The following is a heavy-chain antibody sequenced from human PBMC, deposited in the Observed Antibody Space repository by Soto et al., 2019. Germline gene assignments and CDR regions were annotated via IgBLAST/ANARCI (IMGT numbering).Heavy chain of an antibody. CDR1: GFIFSNYD. V-gene: IGHV3-30-3*01. J-gene: IGHJ5*02. CDR2: VSKDVNSK. CDR3: TRGIKGGLDP. Sequence: QLVESGGGVVQPGRSLRLSCAASGFIFSNYDMHCVRQAPGKGLEWVAVVSKDVNSKYYVGSVQGRFTISRDNSKNILYLQMNSLRAEDTAMYYCTRGIKGGLDPWGQGTLVTVST.